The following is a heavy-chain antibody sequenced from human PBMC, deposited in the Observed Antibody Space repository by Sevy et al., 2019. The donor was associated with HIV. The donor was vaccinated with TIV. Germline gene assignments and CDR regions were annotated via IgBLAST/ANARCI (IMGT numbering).Heavy chain of an antibody. V-gene: IGHV1-2*02. Sequence: ASVKVSCKASGYTFTGYYMHWVRQAPGQGLEWMGWINPKSGGRNYAQKFQGRVTMIRDTSISTAYMELSRLESDDTAVDYRASDSDQGYCSGGGCYPSLGGNWFDPWGQGTLVTVSS. CDR2: INPKSGGR. CDR3: ASDSDQGYCSGGGCYPSLGGNWFDP. D-gene: IGHD2-15*01. CDR1: GYTFTGYY. J-gene: IGHJ5*02.